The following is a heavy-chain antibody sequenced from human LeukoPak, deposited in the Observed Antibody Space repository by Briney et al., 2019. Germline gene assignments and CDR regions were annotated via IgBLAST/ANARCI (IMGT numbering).Heavy chain of an antibody. J-gene: IGHJ4*02. D-gene: IGHD6-19*01. CDR1: GFTLSNYS. CDR3: ARGKENWLDHFDY. V-gene: IGHV3-48*02. Sequence: GWSLRLSRAASGFTLSNYSMNWVRPAPGKGREWVSYINTTSSTIYYADSVKGRFTMSRDNAKNSLYLQMDSLRDEDTAVYYCARGKENWLDHFDYWGQGSLVTVS. CDR2: INTTSSTI.